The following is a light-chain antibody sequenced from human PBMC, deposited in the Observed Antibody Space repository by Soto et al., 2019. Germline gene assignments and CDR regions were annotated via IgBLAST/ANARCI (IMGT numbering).Light chain of an antibody. CDR3: QQYNNWPGT. J-gene: IGKJ1*01. Sequence: EIVLTQSPGTLSLSPGERATLSCRASQSINSKLAWYQQKPGQAPRLLIYGASIRATGIPARFSGSGSGTEFTLTIGSLQSEDCALYYCQQYNNWPGTFGQGTKVDI. V-gene: IGKV3-15*01. CDR2: GAS. CDR1: QSINSK.